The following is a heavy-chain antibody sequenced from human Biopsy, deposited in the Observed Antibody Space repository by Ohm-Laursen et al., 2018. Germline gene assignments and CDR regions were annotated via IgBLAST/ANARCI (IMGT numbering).Heavy chain of an antibody. CDR3: ARDRTPYYDFWSGKSFDNWFDP. D-gene: IGHD3-3*01. Sequence: GASVKVSCKVPGGTFSNYGISWVRQAPGQGLEWMGWINAYNGNTNYAQKLQGRVTMTTDTSTSTAYMELRSLRSDDTALYYCARDRTPYYDFWSGKSFDNWFDPWGQGTLVTVSS. CDR1: GGTFSNYG. V-gene: IGHV1-18*01. J-gene: IGHJ5*02. CDR2: INAYNGNT.